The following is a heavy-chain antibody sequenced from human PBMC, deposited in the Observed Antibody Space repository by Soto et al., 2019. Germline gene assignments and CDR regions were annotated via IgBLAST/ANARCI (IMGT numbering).Heavy chain of an antibody. J-gene: IGHJ3*02. CDR1: GFTFSTYS. Sequence: EVQLVESGGGLVKPGGSLRLSCAASGFTFSTYSLNWVRQAPGKGLEWVSGISWNSGSIGYADSVKGRFTISRDNAKNSLYLQMNSLRAEDTALYYCAKGGPRGYSYGRLEAFDIWGQGTMVTVSS. D-gene: IGHD5-18*01. CDR2: ISWNSGSI. V-gene: IGHV3-9*01. CDR3: AKGGPRGYSYGRLEAFDI.